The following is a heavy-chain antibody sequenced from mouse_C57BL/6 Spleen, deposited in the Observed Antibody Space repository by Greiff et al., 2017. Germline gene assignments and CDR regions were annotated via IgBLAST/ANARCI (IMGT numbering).Heavy chain of an antibody. CDR3: ARSASTYRYFDV. Sequence: VQLQQPGAELVKPGASVKLSCKASGYTFTSYWMQWVKQRPGQGLEWIGEIDPSDSYTNYNQKFKGKATLTVDTSSSTAYMQLSSLTSEDSAVYYCARSASTYRYFDVWGTGTTVTVSS. D-gene: IGHD6-1*01. CDR2: IDPSDSYT. V-gene: IGHV1-50*01. CDR1: GYTFTSYW. J-gene: IGHJ1*03.